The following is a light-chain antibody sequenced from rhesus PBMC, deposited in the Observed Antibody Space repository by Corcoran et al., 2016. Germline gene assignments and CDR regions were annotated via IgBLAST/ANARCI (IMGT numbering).Light chain of an antibody. J-gene: IGKJ3*01. CDR2: EVS. Sequence: DIVMTQTPLSLPVTPGEPASISCRSSQSLLDSEDGNTYLDWYLQKPGQSPQLLIYEVSNRASGVPERFSGSGSETDFTLKISRVEAEDVGVYSCMQALEFPFTFGPGTKLDIK. CDR1: QSLLDSEDGNTY. V-gene: IGKV2-104*02. CDR3: MQALEFPFT.